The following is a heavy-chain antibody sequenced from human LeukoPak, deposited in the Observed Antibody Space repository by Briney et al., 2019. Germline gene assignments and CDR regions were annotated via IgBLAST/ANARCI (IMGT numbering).Heavy chain of an antibody. Sequence: SQTLSLTCTVSRGSINTGSYYWSWIRQPAGTGLEWIGRISTSGSTNYNPSLKSRVTISVDKSKTQFSLNLSSVTAADTAVYYCARGRDGYNWDDAFDIWGQGTMVTVSS. CDR3: ARGRDGYNWDDAFDI. CDR2: ISTSGST. J-gene: IGHJ3*02. CDR1: RGSINTGSYY. D-gene: IGHD5-24*01. V-gene: IGHV4-61*02.